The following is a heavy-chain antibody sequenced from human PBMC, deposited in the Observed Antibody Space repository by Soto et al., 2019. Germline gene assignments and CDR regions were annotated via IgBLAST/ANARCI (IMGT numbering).Heavy chain of an antibody. CDR2: IIPISDTT. CDR3: ARSQGSSTSLEIYYYYHYGMDV. Sequence: ASVKVSCKSSGGTFSSYAISCVRQAPGQGLEWMGGIIPISDTTNYAQKFQGRVAITADESTSTAYMELSSLRSEDTAVYYCARSQGSSTSLEIYYYYHYGMDVWGQGTTVTVSS. CDR1: GGTFSSYA. D-gene: IGHD2-2*01. J-gene: IGHJ6*02. V-gene: IGHV1-69*13.